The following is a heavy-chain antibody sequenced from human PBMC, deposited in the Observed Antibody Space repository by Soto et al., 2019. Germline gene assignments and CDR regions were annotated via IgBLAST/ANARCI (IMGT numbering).Heavy chain of an antibody. D-gene: IGHD2-21*02. CDR1: GGSISSGGYY. CDR3: ARFGDPYGGNSNY. V-gene: IGHV4-31*03. J-gene: IGHJ4*02. CDR2: IYYSGST. Sequence: PSETLSLTCTVSGGSISSGGYYWSWIRQHPGKGLEWIGYIYYSGSTYYNPSLKSRVTISVDTSKNQFSLKLSSVTAADTAVYYCARFGDPYGGNSNYWGQGTLVTVSS.